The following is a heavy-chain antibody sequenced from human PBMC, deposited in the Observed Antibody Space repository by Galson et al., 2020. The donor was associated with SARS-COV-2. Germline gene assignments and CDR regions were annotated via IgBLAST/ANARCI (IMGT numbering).Heavy chain of an antibody. V-gene: IGHV5-51*01. J-gene: IGHJ3*02. D-gene: IGHD5-12*01. CDR2: IYPGDSDT. Sequence: GESLKISCKGSGYRFSTYWIGWVRQMPGKGLEWMGIIYPGDSDTRYSPSFQGQVTISADKSISTAYLQWSSLKASDTAMYYCARHFDGYMTPLDICGQGALVSVSS. CDR3: ARHFDGYMTPLDI. CDR1: GYRFSTYW.